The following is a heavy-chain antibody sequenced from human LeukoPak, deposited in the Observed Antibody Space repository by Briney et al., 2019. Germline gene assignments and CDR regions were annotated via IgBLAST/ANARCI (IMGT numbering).Heavy chain of an antibody. J-gene: IGHJ3*02. CDR3: ARQYCSSTSCFDAFDI. CDR1: GFTFDDYA. Sequence: PGRSLRLSCAASGFTFDDYAMHWVRQAPGKGLEWVSGISWNSGSIGYADSVKSRFTISRDNAKNSLYLQMNSLRAEDMALYYCARQYCSSTSCFDAFDIWGQGTMVTVSS. D-gene: IGHD2-2*01. V-gene: IGHV3-9*03. CDR2: ISWNSGSI.